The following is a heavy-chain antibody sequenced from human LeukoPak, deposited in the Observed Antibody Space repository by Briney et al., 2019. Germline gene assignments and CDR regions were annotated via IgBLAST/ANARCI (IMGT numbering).Heavy chain of an antibody. Sequence: GASLRLSCAASGFTFSNYAMSWVRQAPGKGLEWLSAITGSGGNTYYADSVKGRFTISRDNSKNTVFLQMNSLGAEDTAVYYCAKWGDYDVLTGYYVSDYWGQGTLVTVSS. CDR2: ITGSGGNT. CDR3: AKWGDYDVLTGYYVSDY. V-gene: IGHV3-23*01. D-gene: IGHD3-9*01. CDR1: GFTFSNYA. J-gene: IGHJ4*02.